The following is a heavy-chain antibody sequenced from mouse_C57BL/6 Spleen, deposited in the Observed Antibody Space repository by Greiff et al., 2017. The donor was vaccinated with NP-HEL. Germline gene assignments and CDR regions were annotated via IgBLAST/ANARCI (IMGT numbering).Heavy chain of an antibody. J-gene: IGHJ4*01. CDR1: GFNIKDYY. D-gene: IGHD1-1*01. CDR2: IDPEDGDS. Sequence: EVKLQQSGAELVRPGASVKLSCTASGFNIKDYYMHWVKQRPEQGLEWIGRIDPEDGDSEYAPKFQGKATMTADTSSNTAYLQLSSLTSEDTAVYYCTNPPFITTRAMDYWGQGTSVTVSS. CDR3: TNPPFITTRAMDY. V-gene: IGHV14-1*01.